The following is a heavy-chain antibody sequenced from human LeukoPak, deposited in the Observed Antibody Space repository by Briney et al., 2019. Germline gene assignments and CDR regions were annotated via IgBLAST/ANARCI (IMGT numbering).Heavy chain of an antibody. Sequence: GGSLRLSCAASGFTFSNYDMHWVRQAPGKGLEWVAVIWYDGSNKYHADSVKGRFTISRDNSKNTLYLQMNSLRAEDTAVYYCAKGLQNTNWFDPWGQGTLVTVSS. D-gene: IGHD2/OR15-2a*01. CDR1: GFTFSNYD. CDR3: AKGLQNTNWFDP. V-gene: IGHV3-33*06. J-gene: IGHJ5*02. CDR2: IWYDGSNK.